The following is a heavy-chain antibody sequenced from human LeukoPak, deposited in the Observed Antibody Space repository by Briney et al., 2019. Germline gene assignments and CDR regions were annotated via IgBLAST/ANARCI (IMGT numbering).Heavy chain of an antibody. V-gene: IGHV4-59*01. D-gene: IGHD3-22*01. CDR3: ARGGLDYYDSSGYYPQYYFDY. J-gene: IGHJ4*02. CDR2: IFYSGST. Sequence: SETLSLTCTVSGGSISSYYWSWIRQPPGKGLEWIGYIFYSGSTNYNPSLKSRVTISVDTSENQFSLKLSSVTAADTAVYYCARGGLDYYDSSGYYPQYYFDYWGQGTLVTVSS. CDR1: GGSISSYY.